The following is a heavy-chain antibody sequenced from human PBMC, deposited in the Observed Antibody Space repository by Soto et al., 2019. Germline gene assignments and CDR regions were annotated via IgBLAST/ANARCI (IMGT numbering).Heavy chain of an antibody. J-gene: IGHJ4*02. V-gene: IGHV4-39*01. CDR1: GSSISIGTDY. Sequence: PSETLSLTCSVSGSSISIGTDYWGWIRQPPGKGLEWIGNIYYDGNTYYNPSLKSRVTISLDTSKNQFSLRLNSVTAADTAVYYCARSSITPRLFMYPFDYWGQGTLVTVSS. CDR3: ARSSITPRLFMYPFDY. CDR2: IYYDGNT. D-gene: IGHD6-6*01.